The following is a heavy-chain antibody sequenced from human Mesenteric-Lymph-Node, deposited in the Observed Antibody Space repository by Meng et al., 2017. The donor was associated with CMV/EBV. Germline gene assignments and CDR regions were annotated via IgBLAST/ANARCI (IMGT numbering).Heavy chain of an antibody. Sequence: GESLKISCAASGFTFSSYSMNWVRQAPGKGLEWVSSISRDGAFLYYADSLRGRFTISRDNAKNSLYLQLDSLRADDTAVYYCARDRGNNWFDPWGQGTQVTVSS. CDR3: ARDRGNNWFDP. CDR1: GFTFSSYS. V-gene: IGHV3-21*01. CDR2: ISRDGAFL. J-gene: IGHJ5*02.